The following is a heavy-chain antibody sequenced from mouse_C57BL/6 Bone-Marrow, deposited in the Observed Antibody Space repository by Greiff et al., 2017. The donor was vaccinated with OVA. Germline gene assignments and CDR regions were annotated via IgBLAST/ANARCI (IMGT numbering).Heavy chain of an antibody. CDR3: AMYYYGSSEFDY. D-gene: IGHD1-1*01. CDR2: IWTGGGT. CDR1: GFSLTSYA. V-gene: IGHV2-9-1*01. J-gene: IGHJ3*01. Sequence: VKLMESGPGLVAPSPSLSITCTVSGFSLTSYAISWVRQPPGQGLEWLGVIWTGGGTNYNSALKSRLSISKDNSKSQVFLKMNSLQTDDTAGYYCAMYYYGSSEFDYWGQGTLVTVSA.